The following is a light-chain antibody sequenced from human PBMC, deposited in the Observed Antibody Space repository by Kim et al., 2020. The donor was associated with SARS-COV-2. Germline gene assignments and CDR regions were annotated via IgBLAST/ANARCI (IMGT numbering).Light chain of an antibody. CDR2: GSS. J-gene: IGKJ1*01. CDR1: HDVTYSN. V-gene: IGKV3-20*01. CDR3: QQYGFSPWT. Sequence: TAGLRVTLSSRDRHDVTYSNFAWYQQKPGRAPRLLIYGSSTRAAGIQDRFSGNGSGTDFTLNISSLEPEDFAVYYCQQYGFSPWTFGQGTKVDIK.